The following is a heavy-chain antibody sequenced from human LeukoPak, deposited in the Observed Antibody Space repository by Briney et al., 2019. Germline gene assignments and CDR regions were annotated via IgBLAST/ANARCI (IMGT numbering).Heavy chain of an antibody. Sequence: PSETLSLTCTVSGGSISSSSYYWGWIRQPPGKGLEWIGEINHSGSTNYNPSLKSRVTISVDTSKNQFSLKLSSVTVADTAVYYCARPSRGWIDYWGQGTLVTVSS. J-gene: IGHJ4*02. CDR3: ARPSRGWIDY. CDR1: GGSISSSSYY. D-gene: IGHD6-19*01. CDR2: INHSGST. V-gene: IGHV4-39*07.